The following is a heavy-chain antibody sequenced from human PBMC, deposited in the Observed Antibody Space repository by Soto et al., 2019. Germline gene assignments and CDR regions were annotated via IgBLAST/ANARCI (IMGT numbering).Heavy chain of an antibody. CDR3: AKGGRVYYGSGSYFDS. CDR1: GVSISTSNW. V-gene: IGHV4-4*02. CDR2: IYHSGST. D-gene: IGHD3-10*01. Sequence: QVQLQESGPGLVKPSGTLSLTCAVSGVSISTSNWWSWARQSPGKGLEWIGEIYHSGSTNYNPSLQSRVTMSVDKSTNHFSLHLSSVNAADTAVYFCAKGGRVYYGSGSYFDSWGQGIQVTDSS. J-gene: IGHJ4*02.